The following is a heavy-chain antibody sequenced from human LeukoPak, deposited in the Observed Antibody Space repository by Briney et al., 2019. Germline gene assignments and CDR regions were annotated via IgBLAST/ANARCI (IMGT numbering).Heavy chain of an antibody. Sequence: GGSLRLSCAASGFTVSSKYMSWVRQAPGKGLEWVSVIYSGGSTYYADSVKGRFTISRDNSKNTLYLQMNSLRAEDTAVYYCARGGYNWNDESAFDIWGQGTMVTVSS. D-gene: IGHD1-1*01. CDR1: GFTVSSKY. J-gene: IGHJ3*02. V-gene: IGHV3-66*02. CDR2: IYSGGST. CDR3: ARGGYNWNDESAFDI.